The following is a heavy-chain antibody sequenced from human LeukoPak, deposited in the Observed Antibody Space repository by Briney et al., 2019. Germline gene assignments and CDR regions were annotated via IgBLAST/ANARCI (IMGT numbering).Heavy chain of an antibody. V-gene: IGHV4-59*12. CDR1: GGSISSYY. D-gene: IGHD6-13*01. Sequence: SETLSLTCTVSGGSISSYYWSWIRQPPGKGLEWIGYIYYSGSTNYNPSLKSRVTMSVDTSKNQFSLKLSSVTAADTAVYYCARDRGRIAAAGDFDYWGQGTLVTVSS. CDR2: IYYSGST. J-gene: IGHJ4*02. CDR3: ARDRGRIAAAGDFDY.